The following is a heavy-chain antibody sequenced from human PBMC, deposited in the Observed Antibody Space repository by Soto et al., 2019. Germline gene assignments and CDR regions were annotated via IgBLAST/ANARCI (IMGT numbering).Heavy chain of an antibody. Sequence: ASVKVSCKASGYIFSASYIHWVRQAPGQGLEWLGWINPHSGATSYAQKFLGRVTMSADTSASTAYMDLARLKSDDTAVYYCVRANALGFSNWFDPWGRGTLVTVSS. D-gene: IGHD3-10*01. J-gene: IGHJ5*02. CDR1: GYIFSASY. V-gene: IGHV1-2*02. CDR3: VRANALGFSNWFDP. CDR2: INPHSGAT.